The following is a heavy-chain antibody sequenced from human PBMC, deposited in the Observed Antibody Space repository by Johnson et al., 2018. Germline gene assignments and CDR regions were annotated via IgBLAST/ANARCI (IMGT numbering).Heavy chain of an antibody. CDR3: ARGQRFLEWSTPHYYYDIDV. CDR2: IIPFSGAP. CDR1: GDNFNKYV. Sequence: QVQLVQSGAEVKKPGFSVKVSCKASGDNFNKYVIAWVRQAPGQGLEWIGGIIPFSGAPSYAAKFQGRATVGADESTSTAYMELSRLRSEDTAVYYCARGQRFLEWSTPHYYYDIDVWGKGTTVTVSS. V-gene: IGHV1-69*01. D-gene: IGHD3-3*01. J-gene: IGHJ6*03.